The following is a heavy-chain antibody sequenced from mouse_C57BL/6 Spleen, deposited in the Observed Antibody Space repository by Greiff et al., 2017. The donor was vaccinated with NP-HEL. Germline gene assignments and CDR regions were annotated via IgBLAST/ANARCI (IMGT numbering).Heavy chain of an antibody. CDR3: AKNDVTVEGPFAY. V-gene: IGHV2-4*01. CDR2: IWSGGST. CDR1: GFSLTSYG. J-gene: IGHJ3*01. Sequence: QVQLQQSGPGLVQPSQSLSITCTVSGFSLTSYGVHWVRQPPGKGLEWLGVIWSGGSTDYNAAFISRLSISQDNSKSQVFFKMNSLQADDTAIYYCAKNDVTVEGPFAYWGQGTLVTVSA. D-gene: IGHD1-1*01.